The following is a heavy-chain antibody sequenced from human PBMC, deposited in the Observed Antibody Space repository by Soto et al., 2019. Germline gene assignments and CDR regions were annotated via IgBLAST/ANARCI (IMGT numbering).Heavy chain of an antibody. CDR3: ARADYYDSSGFYYDY. D-gene: IGHD3-22*01. V-gene: IGHV1-46*01. CDR2: INPSGGST. CDR1: GYIFTNHY. Sequence: QVQLLQSGAEVKKPGASVKVSCKASGYIFTNHYIHWVRQAPGQGLEWMGIINPSGGSTNYLQKCQGRVTMTRDTSTSTVYMERSSLRSEDTAVYFCARADYYDSSGFYYDYWGQGTLVTVSS. J-gene: IGHJ4*02.